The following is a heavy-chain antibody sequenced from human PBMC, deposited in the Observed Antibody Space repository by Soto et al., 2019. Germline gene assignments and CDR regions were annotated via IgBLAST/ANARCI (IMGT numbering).Heavy chain of an antibody. Sequence: QVQLQESGPGLVKPSQTLSLTCTVSGGSISSGGYYWSWIRQHPGKGLEWIGYIYYSGSTYYNPSLKRRVTISVDTSKNQFSLKLSSVTAADTAVYYCARSNLDYGDYPYFDYWGQGTLVTVSS. V-gene: IGHV4-31*03. CDR1: GGSISSGGYY. CDR2: IYYSGST. CDR3: ARSNLDYGDYPYFDY. D-gene: IGHD4-17*01. J-gene: IGHJ4*02.